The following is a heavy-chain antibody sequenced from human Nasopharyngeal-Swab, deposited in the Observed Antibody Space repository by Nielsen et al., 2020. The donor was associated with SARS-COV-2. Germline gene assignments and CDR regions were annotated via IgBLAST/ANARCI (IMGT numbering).Heavy chain of an antibody. CDR3: ARGAVAVRHFDY. D-gene: IGHD6-19*01. CDR1: GCSISSGSYY. CDR2: IYTSGST. V-gene: IGHV4-61*02. J-gene: IGHJ4*02. Sequence: SETLSLTCTVSGCSISSGSYYWSWIRQPAGKGLEWIGRIYTSGSTNYNPSLKSRVAISVDTSKNQFSLKLSSVTAADTAVYYCARGAVAVRHFDYWGQGTLVTVSS.